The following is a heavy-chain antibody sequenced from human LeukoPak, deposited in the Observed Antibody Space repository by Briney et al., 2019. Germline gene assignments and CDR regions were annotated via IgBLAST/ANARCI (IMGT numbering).Heavy chain of an antibody. V-gene: IGHV3-74*01. D-gene: IGHD6-19*01. CDR1: GFTFSSYW. CDR2: INSDGSST. Sequence: GGSLRLSCAASGFTFSSYWMHWVRQAPGKGLVWVSRINSDGSSTSYADSVKGRFTISRDNAKNTLYLQMNSLRAEHTAVYYCASLYSSGWYRQHQGTNWFGPWGQGTLVTVSS. CDR3: ASLYSSGWYRQHQGTNWFGP. J-gene: IGHJ5*02.